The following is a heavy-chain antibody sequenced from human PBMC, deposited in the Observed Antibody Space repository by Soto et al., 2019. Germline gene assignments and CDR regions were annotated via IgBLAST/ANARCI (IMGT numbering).Heavy chain of an antibody. D-gene: IGHD2-2*01. CDR2: IIPISGTA. CDR3: ARSQGSSTSREIYNWYYCGMDG. J-gene: IGHJ6*04. CDR1: GGTFSSYA. V-gene: IGHV1-69*13. Sequence: SVKVSCKASGGTFSSYAISWVRQAPGQGLEWMGGIIPISGTAHYAQKFQGRVTITADESTSTAYMELSSLRSEDTAVYYCARSQGSSTSREIYNWYYCGMDGWGKETTVTVSS.